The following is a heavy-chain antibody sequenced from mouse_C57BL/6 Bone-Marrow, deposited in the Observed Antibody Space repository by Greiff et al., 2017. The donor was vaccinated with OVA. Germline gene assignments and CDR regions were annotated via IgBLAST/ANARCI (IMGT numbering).Heavy chain of an antibody. CDR3: PISPITTVRKLGYFDV. CDR1: GYTFTSYG. Sequence: VQLVESGAELARPGASVKLSCKASGYTFTSYGISWVKQRTGQGLEWIGEIYPRSGNTYYNEKFKGKATLTADKSSSTAYMELRSLTSEDSAVYFCPISPITTVRKLGYFDVWGTGTTVTVSS. D-gene: IGHD1-1*01. V-gene: IGHV1-81*01. CDR2: IYPRSGNT. J-gene: IGHJ1*03.